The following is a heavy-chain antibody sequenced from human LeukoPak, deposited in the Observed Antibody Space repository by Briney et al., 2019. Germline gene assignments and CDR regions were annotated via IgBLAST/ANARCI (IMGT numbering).Heavy chain of an antibody. J-gene: IGHJ4*02. V-gene: IGHV4-61*02. D-gene: IGHD6-13*01. CDR1: GGSISSGSDY. CDR2: IYTSGTT. CDR3: ARGKAAADPYYFDY. Sequence: SETLCLTCTVSGGSISSGSDYWSWIRQPAGKGLEWIERIYTSGTTNYNPSLKSRVTISVDTSKNQFSLKLSSVTAADTAVYYCARGKAAADPYYFDYWGQGTLVTVSS.